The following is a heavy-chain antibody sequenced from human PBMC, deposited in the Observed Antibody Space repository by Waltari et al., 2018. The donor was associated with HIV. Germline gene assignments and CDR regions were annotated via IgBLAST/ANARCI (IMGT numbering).Heavy chain of an antibody. CDR2: ISSSSDTI. CDR1: GFTFSNYN. Sequence: EVQLVESGGGLVQPGGSLRLSCAASGFTFSNYNFNWARQAPGKGLEWVSYISSSSDTIYYADSVKGRFTISRDNAKNSLYLQMNSLRDEDTAVYYCTRDRTYGPLRYFDYWGQGTLVTVSS. J-gene: IGHJ4*02. V-gene: IGHV3-48*02. D-gene: IGHD3-10*01. CDR3: TRDRTYGPLRYFDY.